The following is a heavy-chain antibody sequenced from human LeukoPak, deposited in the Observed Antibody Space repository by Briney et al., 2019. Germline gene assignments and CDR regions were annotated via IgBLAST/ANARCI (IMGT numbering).Heavy chain of an antibody. CDR2: INSDGSST. J-gene: IGHJ4*02. D-gene: IGHD3-10*01. CDR3: AKDMTAYYYGSGSYYRPNYFDY. CDR1: GFTFSSYW. V-gene: IGHV3-74*01. Sequence: PGGSLRLSCAASGFTFSSYWMHWVRQAPGKGLLWVSRINSDGSSTSNADSVKGRFTISRDNAKNSLYLQMNSLRAEDTAFYYCAKDMTAYYYGSGSYYRPNYFDYWGQGTLVTVSS.